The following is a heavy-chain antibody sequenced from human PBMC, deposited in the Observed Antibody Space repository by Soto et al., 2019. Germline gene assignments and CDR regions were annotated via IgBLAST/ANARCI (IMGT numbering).Heavy chain of an antibody. CDR1: GYTFSNYG. D-gene: IGHD3-10*01. CDR2: ISGYNGFT. Sequence: QVQLVQSGDEVKKSGASVKVSCKASGYTFSNYGISWVRQAPGQGLEWMGWISGYNGFTAYAQNVQGRVTMTIDTPTRTVFMELTSLRSNDTAVYYCARDEGIRGFDSWGQGTLVTVSS. J-gene: IGHJ4*02. CDR3: ARDEGIRGFDS. V-gene: IGHV1-18*04.